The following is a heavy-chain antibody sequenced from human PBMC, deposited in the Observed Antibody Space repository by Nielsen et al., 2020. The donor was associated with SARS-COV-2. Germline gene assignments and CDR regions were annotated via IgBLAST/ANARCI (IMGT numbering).Heavy chain of an antibody. CDR2: IYYSGST. J-gene: IGHJ4*02. V-gene: IGHV4-31*03. CDR1: GGSIGSGGYY. CDR3: ARDPAGSGLDY. Sequence: SETLSLTCTVSGGSIGSGGYYWSWIRQHPGKGLEWIGYIYYSGSTYYNPSLKSRVTISVDTSKNQFSLKLSSVTAADTAVYYCARDPAGSGLDYWGQGTLVTVSS. D-gene: IGHD6-19*01.